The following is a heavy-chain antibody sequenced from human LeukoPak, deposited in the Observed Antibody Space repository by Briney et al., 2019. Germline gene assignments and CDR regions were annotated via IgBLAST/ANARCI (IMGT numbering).Heavy chain of an antibody. CDR2: MNPNSGNT. V-gene: IGHV1-8*01. Sequence: ASVKVSCKASGYTFTSYDINWVRQATGQELEWMGWMNPNSGNTGYAQKFQGRVTMTRNTSISTAYMELSSLRSEDTAVYYCARGRNIVATIIGYWGQGTLVTVS. CDR1: GYTFTSYD. CDR3: ARGRNIVATIIGY. J-gene: IGHJ4*02. D-gene: IGHD5-12*01.